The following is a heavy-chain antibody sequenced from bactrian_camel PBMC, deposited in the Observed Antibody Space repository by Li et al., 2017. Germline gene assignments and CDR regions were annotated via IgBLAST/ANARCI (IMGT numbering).Heavy chain of an antibody. J-gene: IGHJ6*01. CDR3: AADTSIPRCINRLPANFRY. CDR2: INIGSGAT. D-gene: IGHD4*01. Sequence: DVQLVESGGGSVQPGGSLRLSCVASGLTETHGCMGWFRQAPGKGREGAARINIGSGATRYADSVKGRFTISRDNAKNTLYLQMSSLKPEDTAVYYCAADTSIPRCINRLPANFRYWGQGTQVTVS. CDR1: GLTETHGC. V-gene: IGHV3S40*01.